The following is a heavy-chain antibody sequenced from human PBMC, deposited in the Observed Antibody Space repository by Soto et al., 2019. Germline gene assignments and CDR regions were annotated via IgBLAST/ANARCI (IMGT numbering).Heavy chain of an antibody. V-gene: IGHV4-59*01. CDR2: IYHTGSS. J-gene: IGHJ4*02. D-gene: IGHD3-10*01. CDR1: GGSISSYY. Sequence: QVQLQESGPGLVKPSETLSVTCIVSGGSISSYYWSWIRQPPGQGLEWIGYIYHTGSSHYNPSLKTRITISVDTSKNQFSLKLSSVTAADTAVYYCARGRGFGEHYFDSWGQGTLVTVSS. CDR3: ARGRGFGEHYFDS.